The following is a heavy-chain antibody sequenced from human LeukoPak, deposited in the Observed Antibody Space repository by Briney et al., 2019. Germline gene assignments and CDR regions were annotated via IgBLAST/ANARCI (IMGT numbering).Heavy chain of an antibody. CDR1: GYTFTSYD. J-gene: IGHJ4*02. V-gene: IGHV1-8*01. Sequence: GASVKVSCKASGYTFTSYDINWVRQATGQGLEWMGWMNPNSGNTGYAQKFQGRVTMTRNTSISTAYMELRSLRSDDTAVYYCARDTGAPATDPFDYWGQGTLVTVSS. D-gene: IGHD1-26*01. CDR2: MNPNSGNT. CDR3: ARDTGAPATDPFDY.